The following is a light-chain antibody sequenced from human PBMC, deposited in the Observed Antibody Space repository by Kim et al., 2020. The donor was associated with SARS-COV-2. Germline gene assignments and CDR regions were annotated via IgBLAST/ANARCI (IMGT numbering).Light chain of an antibody. V-gene: IGLV3-21*04. Sequence: APGKTARITCGGNNIGDKSVHWYQQKPGQAPVLVIYYDSDRPSGIPERFSGSNSGTTATLTISRVEAGDEADYYCQVWDSSSDHWVFGGGTKLTVL. CDR1: NIGDKS. J-gene: IGLJ3*02. CDR3: QVWDSSSDHWV. CDR2: YDS.